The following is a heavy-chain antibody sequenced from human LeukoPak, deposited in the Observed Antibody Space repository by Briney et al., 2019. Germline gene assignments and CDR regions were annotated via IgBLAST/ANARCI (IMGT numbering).Heavy chain of an antibody. CDR2: IKEDGSEK. CDR1: GFTFSSSW. D-gene: IGHD3-16*02. CDR3: ARDRGYTTFDY. V-gene: IGHV3-7*01. Sequence: GGSLRLSCVGSGFTFSSSWVSWVRQAPGKGPEWVANIKEDGSEKYYVASVKGRFTISRDNAKNSLSLQMNSLRAEDTAVYYCARDRGYTTFDYWGQGTLVTVSS. J-gene: IGHJ4*02.